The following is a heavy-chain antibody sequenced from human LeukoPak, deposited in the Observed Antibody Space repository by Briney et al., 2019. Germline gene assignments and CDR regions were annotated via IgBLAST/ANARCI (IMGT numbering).Heavy chain of an antibody. D-gene: IGHD3-3*01. Sequence: PGGSLRLSXAASGFTFNTYWMHWVRQAPGKGLVWVSHINSDGSSTNYADSVKGRFTISRDNAKNTLYLQMNSLRAEDTAVYYCASSITIYGVVSRFDYWGQGTLVTVSS. CDR3: ASSITIYGVVSRFDY. J-gene: IGHJ4*02. CDR2: INSDGSST. V-gene: IGHV3-74*01. CDR1: GFTFNTYW.